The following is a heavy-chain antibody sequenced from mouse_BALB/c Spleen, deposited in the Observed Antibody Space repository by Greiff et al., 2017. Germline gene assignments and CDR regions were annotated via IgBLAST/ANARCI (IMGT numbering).Heavy chain of an antibody. CDR2: ISSGGSYT. V-gene: IGHV5-6-4*01. CDR3: TRDLTTVGVFDV. CDR1: GFTFSSYT. J-gene: IGHJ1*01. D-gene: IGHD1-1*01. Sequence: EVQGVESGGGLVKPGGSLKLSCAASGFTFSSYTMSWVRQTPEKRLEWVATISSGGSYTYYPDSVKGRFTISRDNAKNTLYLQMSSLKSEDTAMYYCTRDLTTVGVFDVWGAGTTVTVSS.